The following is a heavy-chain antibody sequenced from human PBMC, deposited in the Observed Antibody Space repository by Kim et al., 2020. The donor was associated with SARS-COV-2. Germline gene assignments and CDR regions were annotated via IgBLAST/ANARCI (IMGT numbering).Heavy chain of an antibody. Sequence: SETLSLTCAVYGGSFSGYYWSWIRQPPGKGLEWIGEINHSGSTNYNPSLKSRVTISVDTSKNQFSLNLSSVTAADTAVYYCARGRRPIAAAGTSSLFGYWGQGTLVTVSS. CDR2: INHSGST. V-gene: IGHV4-34*01. D-gene: IGHD6-13*01. J-gene: IGHJ4*02. CDR3: ARGRRPIAAAGTSSLFGY. CDR1: GGSFSGYY.